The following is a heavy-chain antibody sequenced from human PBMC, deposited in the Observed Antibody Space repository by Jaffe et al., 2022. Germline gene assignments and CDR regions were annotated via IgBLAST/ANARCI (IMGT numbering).Heavy chain of an antibody. CDR2: IGPDGSAK. J-gene: IGHJ4*02. Sequence: EVQLVESGGGLVQPGGSLRLSCAASRFTFSYYHMGWVRQAPGKGLEWVAVIGPDGSAKYYVDSVKGRFTISRDNAENSLFLQMNSLRAEDTAVYYCERDGGSADYWGQGTLVTVSS. D-gene: IGHD1-26*01. CDR3: ERDGGSADY. CDR1: RFTFSYYH. V-gene: IGHV3-7*01.